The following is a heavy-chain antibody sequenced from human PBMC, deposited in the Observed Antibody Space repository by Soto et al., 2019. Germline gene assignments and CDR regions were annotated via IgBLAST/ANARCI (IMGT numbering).Heavy chain of an antibody. J-gene: IGHJ6*02. V-gene: IGHV5-51*01. Sequence: PGESLKISCKGSGYSFTSYWIGWVRQMPGKGLEWMGIIYPGDSDTRYSPSFQGQVTISADKSISTAYLQWSSLKASDTAMYYCARSSIAARPSFGYYYGVDVWGQGTTVTVSS. CDR1: GYSFTSYW. CDR3: ARSSIAARPSFGYYYGVDV. D-gene: IGHD6-6*01. CDR2: IYPGDSDT.